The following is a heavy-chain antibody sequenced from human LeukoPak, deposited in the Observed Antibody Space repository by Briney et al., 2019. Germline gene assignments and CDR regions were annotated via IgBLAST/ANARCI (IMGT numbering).Heavy chain of an antibody. Sequence: KSSETLSLTCAVSGGSISSSSYYWGWIRQPPGKGLEWIGSIYYSGSTYYNPSLKSRVTISVDTSKNQFSLKLSSVTAADTAVYYCAPGYSNWYFDLWGRGTLVTVSS. CDR2: IYYSGST. CDR3: APGYSNWYFDL. V-gene: IGHV4-39*07. J-gene: IGHJ2*01. D-gene: IGHD5-18*01. CDR1: GGSISSSSYY.